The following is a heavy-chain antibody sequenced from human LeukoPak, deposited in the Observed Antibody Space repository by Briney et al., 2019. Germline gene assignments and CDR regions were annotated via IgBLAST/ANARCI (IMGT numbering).Heavy chain of an antibody. V-gene: IGHV3-33*01. CDR2: IWYDGSNK. CDR3: ARDLYSSSPYGMDV. D-gene: IGHD6-6*01. CDR1: GFTFSSYG. J-gene: IGHJ6*02. Sequence: PGRSLRLSCAASGFTFSSYGMHWVRQAPGKGLEWVAVIWYDGSNKYYADSVKGRFTISRDNSKNTLYLQMNSLRAEDTAVYYCARDLYSSSPYGMDVWGQGTTVTVSS.